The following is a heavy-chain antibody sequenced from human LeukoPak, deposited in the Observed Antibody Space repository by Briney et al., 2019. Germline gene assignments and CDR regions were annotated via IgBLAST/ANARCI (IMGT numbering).Heavy chain of an antibody. V-gene: IGHV3-33*01. CDR3: ARDFSDSSSWYRTGWFDP. Sequence: GGSLRLSCAASGFTCSSYGMHWVRQAPGKGLEWVAVIWYEGSNKYYADSVKGRFTISRDNSKNTLYLQMNSLRAEDTAVYYCARDFSDSSSWYRTGWFDPWGQGTLVTVTS. CDR1: GFTCSSYG. D-gene: IGHD6-13*01. CDR2: IWYEGSNK. J-gene: IGHJ5*02.